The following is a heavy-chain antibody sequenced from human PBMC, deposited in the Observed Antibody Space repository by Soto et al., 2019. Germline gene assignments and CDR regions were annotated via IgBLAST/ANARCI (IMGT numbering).Heavy chain of an antibody. CDR2: ISSSSSYI. J-gene: IGHJ3*02. CDR3: ARGERDYGDYRDAFDI. Sequence: GGSLRLSCAASGFTFSSYSMNWVRQAPGKGLEWVSSISSSSSYIYYADSVKGRFTISRDNAKNSLYLQMNSLRAEDTAVYYCARGERDYGDYRDAFDIWGQGTMVTVSS. CDR1: GFTFSSYS. V-gene: IGHV3-21*01. D-gene: IGHD4-17*01.